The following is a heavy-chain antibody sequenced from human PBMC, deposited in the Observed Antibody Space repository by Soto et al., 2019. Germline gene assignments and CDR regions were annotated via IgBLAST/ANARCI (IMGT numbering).Heavy chain of an antibody. J-gene: IGHJ5*02. CDR1: EGTFSSYP. Sequence: QVQLVQYGAEVKKPGSSVKVSCKASEGTFSSYPISWVRQAPVQGLEWNGGIIPIFGTANYAQRFQGRVSMIADESRSTGYMELSSLRSEDTAVYYCARVGWSRLLRWFDPWGQGTLVTVSS. CDR3: ARVGWSRLLRWFDP. CDR2: IIPIFGTA. D-gene: IGHD2-15*01. V-gene: IGHV1-69*01.